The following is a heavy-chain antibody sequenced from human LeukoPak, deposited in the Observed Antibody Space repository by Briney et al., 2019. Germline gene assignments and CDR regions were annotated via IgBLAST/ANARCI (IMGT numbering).Heavy chain of an antibody. V-gene: IGHV3-7*01. CDR3: ARDPYSGNYGNDYYYYMDV. J-gene: IGHJ6*03. D-gene: IGHD1-26*01. CDR2: INQDQNEI. Sequence: GGSLRLSCAASGFTFSSYWMTWVRQAPGKGLEWVASINQDQNEIHYVDSVRGRFTISRDNAKNSLYLQMDSLGPEDTAVYYCARDPYSGNYGNDYYYYMDVWGKGTTVTISS. CDR1: GFTFSSYW.